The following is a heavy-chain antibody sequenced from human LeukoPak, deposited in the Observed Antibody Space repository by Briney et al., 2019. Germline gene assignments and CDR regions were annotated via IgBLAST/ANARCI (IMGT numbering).Heavy chain of an antibody. J-gene: IGHJ4*02. V-gene: IGHV4-61*02. CDR1: GASISSGSYY. CDR3: ARHRNYDQSSPFDS. Sequence: PSQTLSLTCTVSGASISSGSYYWSWIRQPAGKGLEWIGRIYTGGSANYRPSLKSRVTISVDTSKNQFSLKLSSVTAADTAVSYCARHRNYDQSSPFDSWAQGTLVTVSS. CDR2: IYTGGSA. D-gene: IGHD3-22*01.